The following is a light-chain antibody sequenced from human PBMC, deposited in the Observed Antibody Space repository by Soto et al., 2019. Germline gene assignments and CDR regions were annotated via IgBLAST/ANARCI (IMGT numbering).Light chain of an antibody. CDR3: CSYGGSYA. J-gene: IGLJ1*01. CDR1: SSDVGSYNL. CDR2: EVS. Sequence: QSVLTQPASVSGSPGQSITNSCTGTSSDVGSYNLVSWYQQHPGKAPKVMIYEVSKRPSGVSNRFSGSKSGNTASLTISGLQAEDEADYYCCSYGGSYAFGTGTKVTVL. V-gene: IGLV2-23*02.